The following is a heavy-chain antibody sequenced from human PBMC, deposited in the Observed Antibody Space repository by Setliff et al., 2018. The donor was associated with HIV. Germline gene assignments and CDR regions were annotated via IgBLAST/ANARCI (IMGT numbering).Heavy chain of an antibody. CDR1: GGSISNYY. D-gene: IGHD6-13*01. Sequence: SETLSVTCTVSGGSISNYYWSWIRQPPGKGLEWIGYISSSGRTSYNPSLKSRVTMSLDTSKNQYSLKVNSVTAADTAVYYCARETSSSWFDYWGQGSLVTVSS. CDR3: ARETSSSWFDY. CDR2: ISSSGRT. V-gene: IGHV4-4*08. J-gene: IGHJ4*02.